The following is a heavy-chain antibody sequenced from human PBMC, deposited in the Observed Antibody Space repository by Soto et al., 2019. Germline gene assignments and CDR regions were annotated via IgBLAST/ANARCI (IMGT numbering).Heavy chain of an antibody. CDR2: ISTTSFTI. Sequence: PGGSLRLSCAASGFRFSTYNMDWVRQAPGKGPEWIAHISTTSFTIYYADSVKGRFTISRDNDRNSLYLEMNSLGDEDTAVYYCARDRCYDGTCYSASDSWGQGTLVTVSS. CDR1: GFRFSTYN. D-gene: IGHD2-15*01. CDR3: ARDRCYDGTCYSASDS. V-gene: IGHV3-48*02. J-gene: IGHJ5*01.